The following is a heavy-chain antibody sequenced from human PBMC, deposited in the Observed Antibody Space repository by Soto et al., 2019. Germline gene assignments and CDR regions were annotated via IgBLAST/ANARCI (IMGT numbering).Heavy chain of an antibody. D-gene: IGHD2-2*01. J-gene: IGHJ6*02. CDR3: ASNYCSSTSCYGPYYYGMDV. V-gene: IGHV1-69*13. CDR1: GGTFSSYA. Sequence: SVKVSCKAPGGTFSSYAISWLRQAPGQGLEWMGGIIPIFGTANYAQKFQGRVTITADESTSTAYMELSSLRSEDTAVYYCASNYCSSTSCYGPYYYGMDVWGQGTTVTVSS. CDR2: IIPIFGTA.